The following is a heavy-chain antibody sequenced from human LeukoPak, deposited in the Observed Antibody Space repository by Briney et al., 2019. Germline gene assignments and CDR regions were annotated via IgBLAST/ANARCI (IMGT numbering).Heavy chain of an antibody. J-gene: IGHJ4*02. CDR3: ARAMAVPANNDY. V-gene: IGHV3-21*01. CDR2: ISSSSSDI. CDR1: GFTFSSYT. D-gene: IGHD5-24*01. Sequence: PGGSLRLSCTTSGFTFSSYTMNWVRQAPGKGLDWVSSISSSSSDIYYADSVKGRFTIFRDNAKNSVYLQMNSLRAEDTAAYYCARAMAVPANNDYWGQGTLVTVSS.